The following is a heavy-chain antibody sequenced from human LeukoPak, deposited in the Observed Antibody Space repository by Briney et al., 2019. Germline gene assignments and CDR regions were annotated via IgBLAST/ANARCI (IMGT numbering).Heavy chain of an antibody. CDR3: ASNSGLVKHYYYYYGMDV. CDR1: GYTFTDYY. V-gene: IGHV1-46*01. D-gene: IGHD6-6*01. J-gene: IGHJ6*02. Sequence: ASVKVSCKASGYTFTDYYMHWVRQAPGQGLEWMGIINPSGGSTSYAQKFQGRVTMTRDTSTSTVYMELSSLRSEDTAVYYCASNSGLVKHYYYYYGMDVWGQGTTVTVSS. CDR2: INPSGGST.